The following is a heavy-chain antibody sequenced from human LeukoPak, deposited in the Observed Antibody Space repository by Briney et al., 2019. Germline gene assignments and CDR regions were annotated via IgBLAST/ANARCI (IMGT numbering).Heavy chain of an antibody. Sequence: SETLSLTCAVYGGSFSGYYWSWIRQPPGKGLEWIGEINHSGSTNYNPSLKSRVTISVDTSKNQFSLKLSSVTAADTAVYYCARGEWYNWFDPWGQGTLVTVSS. CDR1: GGSFSGYY. CDR2: INHSGST. D-gene: IGHD3-3*01. CDR3: ARGEWYNWFDP. J-gene: IGHJ5*02. V-gene: IGHV4-34*01.